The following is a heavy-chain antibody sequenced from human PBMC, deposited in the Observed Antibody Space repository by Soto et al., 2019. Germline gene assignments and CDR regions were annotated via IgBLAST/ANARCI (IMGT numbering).Heavy chain of an antibody. CDR1: GFAVSSKY. CDR3: VQTTGWPGFDF. J-gene: IGHJ4*02. Sequence: GGSLRLSCAASGFAVSSKYTTWVRQAPGKGLEWVSVIYGGGTTYYADSVKGRFTISRDTSKNTLYLQMSSLRAEDTAVYYCVQTTGWPGFDFWGQGTLVTVSS. V-gene: IGHV3-53*01. CDR2: IYGGGTT. D-gene: IGHD6-19*01.